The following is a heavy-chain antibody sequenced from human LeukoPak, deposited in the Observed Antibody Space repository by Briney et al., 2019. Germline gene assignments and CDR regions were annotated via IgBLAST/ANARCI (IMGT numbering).Heavy chain of an antibody. J-gene: IGHJ6*03. V-gene: IGHV3-49*04. D-gene: IGHD3-10*01. Sequence: GRSLRLSCTASGFTFGDYAMSWVRQAPGKGLEWVGFIRSKAYGGTTEYAASVKGRFTISRDDSKSIAYLQMNSLKTEDTAVYYCTRDADYGSDYYYYYMDVWGKGTTVTVSS. CDR2: IRSKAYGGTT. CDR1: GFTFGDYA. CDR3: TRDADYGSDYYYYYMDV.